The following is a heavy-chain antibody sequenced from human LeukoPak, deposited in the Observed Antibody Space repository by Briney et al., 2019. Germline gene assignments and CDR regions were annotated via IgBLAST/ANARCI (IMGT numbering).Heavy chain of an antibody. J-gene: IGHJ4*02. CDR1: GGSISSSNW. CDR3: ARGSPPKVGAKEFDY. V-gene: IGHV4-4*02. CDR2: IYHSGST. D-gene: IGHD1-26*01. Sequence: PSETLSLTCAVSGGSISSSNWWSWVRQPPGKGLEWIGEIYHSGSTNYNPSLESRVTISVDTSKNQFSLKLSSVTAADTAVYYCARGSPPKVGAKEFDYWGQGTLVTVSS.